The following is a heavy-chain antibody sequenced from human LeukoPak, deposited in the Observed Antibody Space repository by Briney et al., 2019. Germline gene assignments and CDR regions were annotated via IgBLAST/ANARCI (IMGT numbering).Heavy chain of an antibody. V-gene: IGHV1-69*04. J-gene: IGHJ4*02. CDR1: GGTFSSYA. CDR2: IIPILGIA. Sequence: ASVKVSCKASGGTFSSYAIIWVRQAPGQGLEWMGRIIPILGIANYAQKFQGRVTITADKSTSTAYMELSSLRSEDTAVYYCASDYGDYSGFHDYWGQGTLVTVSS. CDR3: ASDYGDYSGFHDY. D-gene: IGHD4-17*01.